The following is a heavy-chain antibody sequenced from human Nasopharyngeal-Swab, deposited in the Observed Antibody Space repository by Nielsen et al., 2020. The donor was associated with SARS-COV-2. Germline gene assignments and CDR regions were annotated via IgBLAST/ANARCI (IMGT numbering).Heavy chain of an antibody. J-gene: IGHJ4*02. Sequence: GESLKISCAASGFTFSSYAMSWVRQAPGKGLEWVSAISGSGGSTYYADSVKGRFTISRDNSKNTLYLQMNSLRAEDTAVYYCAKDLGFGDSSGYLGYWGQGTLVTVSS. CDR1: GFTFSSYA. CDR2: ISGSGGST. V-gene: IGHV3-23*01. D-gene: IGHD3-22*01. CDR3: AKDLGFGDSSGYLGY.